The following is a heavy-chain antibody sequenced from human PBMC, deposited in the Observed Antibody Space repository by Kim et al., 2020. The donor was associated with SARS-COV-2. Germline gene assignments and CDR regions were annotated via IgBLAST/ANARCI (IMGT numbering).Heavy chain of an antibody. CDR3: AREDTAMVTVNYYYYYGMDV. J-gene: IGHJ6*02. CDR2: IWYDGSNK. V-gene: IGHV3-33*01. D-gene: IGHD5-18*01. CDR1: GFTFSSYG. Sequence: GGSLRLSCAASGFTFSSYGMHWVRQAPGKGLEWVAVIWYDGSNKYYADSVKGRFTISRDNSKNTLYLQMNSLRAEDTAVYYCAREDTAMVTVNYYYYYGMDVWGQGTTVTVSS.